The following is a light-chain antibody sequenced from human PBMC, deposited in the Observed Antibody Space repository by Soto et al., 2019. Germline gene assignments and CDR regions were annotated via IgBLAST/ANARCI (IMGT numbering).Light chain of an antibody. CDR2: GNN. Sequence: QSVLPQPASVSGAPGQRVTISCSGTSSNLGAGYDVHWYHQLPGTAPQLLIFGNNNRPSEVPARFSASRSGTSASLAITGLQAQDEADYYGQSFDTNLRGTVFGGGTKVTVL. CDR1: SSNLGAGYD. J-gene: IGLJ3*02. CDR3: QSFDTNLRGTV. V-gene: IGLV1-40*01.